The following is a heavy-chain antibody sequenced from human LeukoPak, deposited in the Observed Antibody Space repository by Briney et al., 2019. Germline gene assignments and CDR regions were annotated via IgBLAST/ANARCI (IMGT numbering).Heavy chain of an antibody. CDR2: IGIRGDS. J-gene: IGHJ4*02. CDR3: ARGGIQVSGIDEFDY. D-gene: IGHD6-19*01. V-gene: IGHV3-13*01. CDR1: GFTLLDYD. Sequence: GGSVRLPCEAWGFTLLDYDMHWVRQVIGKGMEGVSAIGIRGDSHYSGSVKGRFTISRENAESSLYLQMNSLRAEDTAVYYCARGGIQVSGIDEFDYWGQGTLVTVSS.